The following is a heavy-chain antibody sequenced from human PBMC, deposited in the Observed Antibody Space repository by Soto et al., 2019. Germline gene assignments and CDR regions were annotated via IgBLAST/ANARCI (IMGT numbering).Heavy chain of an antibody. Sequence: EVQLVESGGGLVQPGGSLRLSCAASGFTFSSYWMHWVRQAPGKGLVWVSRINSDGSSTSYADSVKGRFTISRDNAKNTLYLQMNSLRAEDTAVYYCARAKAYPDGDYLNAFDIWGQGTMVTVSS. CDR2: INSDGSST. CDR3: ARAKAYPDGDYLNAFDI. CDR1: GFTFSSYW. J-gene: IGHJ3*02. V-gene: IGHV3-74*01. D-gene: IGHD4-17*01.